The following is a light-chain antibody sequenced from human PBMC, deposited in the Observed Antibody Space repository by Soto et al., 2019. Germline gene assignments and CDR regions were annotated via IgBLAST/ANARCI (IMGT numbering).Light chain of an antibody. CDR2: LNSDGSH. V-gene: IGLV4-69*01. Sequence: QPVLTQSSSASASLGASVKLTCTLSSGHSSYAIAWHQQQPEKGPRYLMKLNSDGSHSKGDGIPDRFSGSSSGAERYLTISSLQSEDDADYYCQTWVTGTYVVFGEGTTLTVL. CDR1: SGHSSYA. J-gene: IGLJ2*01. CDR3: QTWVTGTYVV.